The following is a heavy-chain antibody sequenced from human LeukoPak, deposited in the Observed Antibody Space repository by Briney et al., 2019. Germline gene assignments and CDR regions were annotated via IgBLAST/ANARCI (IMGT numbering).Heavy chain of an antibody. CDR3: ASRIVGTPDYFDY. D-gene: IGHD1-26*01. J-gene: IGHJ4*02. CDR1: GFTFSSYS. CDR2: ISSSSSYI. Sequence: GGSLRLSCAASGFTFSSYSMNWVRQAPGKGLEWVSSISSSSSYIYYADSVKGRFTISRDNARNSLYLQLNSLRVEDTAVYYCASRIVGTPDYFDYWGQGTLVTVSS. V-gene: IGHV3-21*01.